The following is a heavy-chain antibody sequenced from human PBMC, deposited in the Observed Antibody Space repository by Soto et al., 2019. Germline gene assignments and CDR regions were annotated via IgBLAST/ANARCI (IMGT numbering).Heavy chain of an antibody. CDR2: INPNSGDT. CDR1: GYIFTGYH. V-gene: IGHV1-2*02. J-gene: IGHJ6*02. D-gene: IGHD3-3*01. CDR3: AREPRITIFGVVITRYYYYGMDV. Sequence: GASVKVSCKASGYIFTGYHIHWVRQAPGRGLEWMGWINPNSGDTEYAQNFQGRVTMTTDTSTSTAYMELRSLRSEDTAVYYCAREPRITIFGVVITRYYYYGMDVWGQGTTVTVSS.